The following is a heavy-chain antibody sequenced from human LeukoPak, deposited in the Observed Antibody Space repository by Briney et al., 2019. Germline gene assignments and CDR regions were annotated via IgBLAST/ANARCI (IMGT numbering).Heavy chain of an antibody. D-gene: IGHD3-10*01. CDR3: ARLTSNYYDSGSFQVP. V-gene: IGHV1-69*13. J-gene: IGHJ5*02. CDR1: GGTFSSYA. CDR2: IIPIFGTA. Sequence: GASVKVSCKASGGTFSSYAISWVRQAPGQGLEWMGGIIPIFGTANYAQKFQGRVTITADESTSTAYMELSSLRSEDTAVYYCARLTSNYYDSGSFQVPWGQGTLVTVSS.